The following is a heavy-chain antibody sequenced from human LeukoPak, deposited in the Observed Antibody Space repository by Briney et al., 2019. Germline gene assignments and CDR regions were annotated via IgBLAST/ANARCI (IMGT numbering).Heavy chain of an antibody. D-gene: IGHD3-3*01. J-gene: IGHJ4*02. CDR2: ISYDGSNK. V-gene: IGHV3-30-3*01. Sequence: PEGSLRLSCAASGFTFSSYAMHWVRQAPGKGLEWVAVISYDGSNKYYADSVKGRFTISRDNSKNTLYLQMNSLRAEDTAVYYCARDLRDFWSGDFDYWGQGTLVTVSS. CDR1: GFTFSSYA. CDR3: ARDLRDFWSGDFDY.